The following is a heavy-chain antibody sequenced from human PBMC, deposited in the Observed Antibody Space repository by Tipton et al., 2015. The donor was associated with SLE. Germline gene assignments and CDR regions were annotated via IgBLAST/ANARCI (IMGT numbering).Heavy chain of an antibody. CDR1: GGSISTNY. Sequence: LRLSCTVSGGSISTNYWSWIRQPPGKGLEWIGYIYYSGSTNYNPSLKSRVTISVDTSKNQFSLKLSSVTAADTAVYYCARSGYSSDYFDYWGQGTLVTVSS. CDR2: IYYSGST. J-gene: IGHJ4*02. V-gene: IGHV4-59*01. D-gene: IGHD5-18*01. CDR3: ARSGYSSDYFDY.